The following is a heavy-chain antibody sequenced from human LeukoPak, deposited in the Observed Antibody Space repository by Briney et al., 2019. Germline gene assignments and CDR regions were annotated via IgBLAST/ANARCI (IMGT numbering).Heavy chain of an antibody. Sequence: SETLSLICAVYGGSFSGYYWSWIRQPPGKGLEWIGEINHCGSTNYNPSLKSRVTISVDTSKNQFSLKLSSVTAADTAVYYCARRADSSGYHDAFDIWGQGTMVTVSS. V-gene: IGHV4-34*01. J-gene: IGHJ3*02. CDR3: ARRADSSGYHDAFDI. D-gene: IGHD3-22*01. CDR2: INHCGST. CDR1: GGSFSGYY.